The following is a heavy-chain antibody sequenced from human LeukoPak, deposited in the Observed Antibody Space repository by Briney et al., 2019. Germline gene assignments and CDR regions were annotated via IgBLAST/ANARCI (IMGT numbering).Heavy chain of an antibody. D-gene: IGHD1-26*01. CDR3: ARDRWELLYYFDY. V-gene: IGHV1-2*02. CDR1: GYTFTVYY. Sequence: ASVKVSCKASGYTFTVYYMHWVRQAPGQGLEWMGWINPNSGGTNYAQKFQGRVTMTRDTSISTAYMELSRLRSDDTAVYYCARDRWELLYYFDYWGQGTLVTVSS. CDR2: INPNSGGT. J-gene: IGHJ4*02.